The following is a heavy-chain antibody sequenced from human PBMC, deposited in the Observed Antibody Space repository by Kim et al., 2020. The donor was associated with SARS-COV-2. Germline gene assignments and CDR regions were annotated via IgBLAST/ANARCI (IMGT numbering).Heavy chain of an antibody. V-gene: IGHV1-69*13. CDR1: GGTFSSYA. J-gene: IGHJ2*01. CDR3: HIREQLGPVYWYFDL. D-gene: IGHD6-6*01. Sequence: SVKVSCKASGGTFSSYAISWVRQAPGQGLEWMGGIIPIFGTANYAQKFQGRVTITADESTSTAYMELSSLRSEDTAVYYCHIREQLGPVYWYFDLWGRGTLVTVSS. CDR2: IIPIFGTA.